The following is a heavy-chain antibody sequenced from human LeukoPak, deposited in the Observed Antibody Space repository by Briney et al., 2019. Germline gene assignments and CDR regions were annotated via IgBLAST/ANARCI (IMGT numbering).Heavy chain of an antibody. CDR1: GGSVSTYY. J-gene: IGHJ4*02. D-gene: IGHD3-10*01. CDR2: IFSSGSS. V-gene: IGHV4-4*07. CDR3: ARDTLLWFGD. Sequence: SETLSLTCTVSGGSVSTYYWSWIRQPAGKGLEWIGRIFSSGSSSYNPSLKSRVTMSVDTSKHHFSLKLTSVTAADTAVYFCARDTLLWFGDWGQGTLVTVSS.